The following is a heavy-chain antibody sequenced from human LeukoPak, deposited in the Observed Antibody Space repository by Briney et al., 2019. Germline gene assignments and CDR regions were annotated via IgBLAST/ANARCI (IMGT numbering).Heavy chain of an antibody. Sequence: ASVKVSCKASGYTFTSYGISWVRQAPGQGLEWMGWISAYNGNTNYAQKLQGRVTMTTDTSTSTAYMELSSLRSEDTAVYYCARDVRTSEKIFGVPTNWFDPWGQGTLVTVSS. CDR3: ARDVRTSEKIFGVPTNWFDP. D-gene: IGHD3-3*01. CDR2: ISAYNGNT. J-gene: IGHJ5*02. V-gene: IGHV1-18*01. CDR1: GYTFTSYG.